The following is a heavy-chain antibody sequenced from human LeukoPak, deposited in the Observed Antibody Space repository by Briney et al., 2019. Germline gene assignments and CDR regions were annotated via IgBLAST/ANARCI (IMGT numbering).Heavy chain of an antibody. Sequence: SWAAAGFTFSRYWMDWVRHAGGKGRVWDSRINPDGSTTTYAASVRGRFTISRDNAKNTLYLQMNSLRAEDTAVYYCASRGLQFDLWGRGTLVTVSS. J-gene: IGHJ2*01. V-gene: IGHV3-74*01. D-gene: IGHD4-11*01. CDR3: ASRGLQFDL. CDR2: INPDGSTT. CDR1: GFTFSRYW.